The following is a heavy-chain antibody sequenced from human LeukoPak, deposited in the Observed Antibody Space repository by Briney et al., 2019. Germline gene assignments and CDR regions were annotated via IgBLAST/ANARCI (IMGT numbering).Heavy chain of an antibody. J-gene: IGHJ5*02. CDR1: GGTFSSYA. V-gene: IGHV1-69*01. Sequence: SVKVSCKASGGTFSSYAISWVRQAPGQGLEWMGGIIPIFGTADYAQKFQGRVTITADESTSTAYMELSSLRSEDTAVYYCARVEGELRFLEGCWFDPWGQGTLVTVSS. CDR3: ARVEGELRFLEGCWFDP. CDR2: IIPIFGTA. D-gene: IGHD3-3*01.